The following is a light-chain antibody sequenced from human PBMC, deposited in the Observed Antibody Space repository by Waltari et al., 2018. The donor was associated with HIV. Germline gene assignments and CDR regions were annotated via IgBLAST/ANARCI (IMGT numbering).Light chain of an antibody. J-gene: IGLJ3*02. Sequence: NFMLTQPHSVSESPGKTVTISCIRSSRSIANNYVQWYQQRPGSSPTTVIYEDNQRPSGVPDRFSASIDSSSTSASLTIPGLKTEDDGGFYWQSYDSSNQVFGGGTKLTVL. V-gene: IGLV6-57*01. CDR2: EDN. CDR3: QSYDSSNQV. CDR1: SRSIANNY.